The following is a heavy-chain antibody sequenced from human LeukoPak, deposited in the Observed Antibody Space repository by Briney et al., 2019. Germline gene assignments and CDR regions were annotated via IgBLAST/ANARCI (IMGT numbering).Heavy chain of an antibody. J-gene: IGHJ4*02. CDR2: ISGSGGST. CDR1: GFTFSSYA. CDR3: ATRVRGVIAFDY. Sequence: GGSLRLSCAASGFTFSSYAMSWVRQAPGKGLEWVSAISGSGGSTYYADCVKGRFTTSRDNSKNTLYLQMNSLRAEDTAVYYCATRVRGVIAFDYWGQGTLVTVSS. V-gene: IGHV3-23*01. D-gene: IGHD3-10*01.